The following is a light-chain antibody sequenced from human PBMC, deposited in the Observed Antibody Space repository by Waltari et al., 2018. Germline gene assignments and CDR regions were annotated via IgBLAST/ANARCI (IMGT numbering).Light chain of an antibody. CDR1: QSVSSY. Sequence: EIVLTQSPASLSLSLGKRATLSCRASQSVSSYLAWYQQKPGQAPRLLIYDASNRATGIPARFSGSGSGTDFTLTISSLEPEDFAVYYCQQRSNWPSFGGGTKVEIK. CDR2: DAS. J-gene: IGKJ4*01. V-gene: IGKV3-11*01. CDR3: QQRSNWPS.